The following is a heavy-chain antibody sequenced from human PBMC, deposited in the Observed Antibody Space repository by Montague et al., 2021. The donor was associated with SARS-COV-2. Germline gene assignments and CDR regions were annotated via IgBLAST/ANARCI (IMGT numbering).Heavy chain of an antibody. CDR3: ARGLRYFDWSPYGMDV. D-gene: IGHD3-9*01. J-gene: IGHJ6*02. CDR1: GFTFSSYD. Sequence: SLRLSCAASGFTFSSYDMHWVRQTTGNGLEWVSAIGSAGDTYYPGSVTGRFTIPSENAKNSLYLQMNSLRAGDTAVYYCARGLRYFDWSPYGMDVWGQGTTVTVAS. V-gene: IGHV3-13*01. CDR2: IGSAGDT.